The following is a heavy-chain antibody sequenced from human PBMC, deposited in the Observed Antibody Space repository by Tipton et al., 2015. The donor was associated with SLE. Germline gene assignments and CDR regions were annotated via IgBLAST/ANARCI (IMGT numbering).Heavy chain of an antibody. V-gene: IGHV4-39*01. CDR2: IYYSGST. CDR3: ARRRGSGRSFDY. Sequence: LRLSCTVSGGSISSSSYYWGWIRQPPGKGLEWIGSIYYSGSTYYNPSLKSRVTISVDTSKNQFSLKLSSVTAADTAVYYCARRRGSGRSFDYWGQGTLVTVSS. CDR1: GGSISSSSYY. J-gene: IGHJ4*02. D-gene: IGHD3-10*01.